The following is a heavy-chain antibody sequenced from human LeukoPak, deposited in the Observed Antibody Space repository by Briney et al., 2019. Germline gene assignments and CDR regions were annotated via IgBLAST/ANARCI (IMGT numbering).Heavy chain of an antibody. CDR2: IYSGGST. CDR1: GFTVSSDY. Sequence: PGGSLRLSCAASGFTVSSDYMSWVRQAPGKGLEWVSVIYSGGSTYYADSVKGRFTISRDNSKNTLYLQMNSLRAEDTAVYYCARAEDGYNQFFDYWGQGTLVTASS. CDR3: ARAEDGYNQFFDY. D-gene: IGHD5-12*01. J-gene: IGHJ4*02. V-gene: IGHV3-66*01.